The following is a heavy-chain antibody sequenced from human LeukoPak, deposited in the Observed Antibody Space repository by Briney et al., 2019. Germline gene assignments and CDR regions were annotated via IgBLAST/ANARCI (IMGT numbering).Heavy chain of an antibody. Sequence: PGRSLRLSCAASGFTFSSYAMHWVRQAPGKGLEWVTIILYDEVNKHYADSVKGPLTISRDNSRNTVYLQMNTLTSEDSGVYSCAKESLARGSSYGSYFDYCGQGTLVTVSS. J-gene: IGHJ4*02. V-gene: IGHV3-30*04. CDR3: AKESLARGSSYGSYFDY. D-gene: IGHD1-26*01. CDR2: ILYDEVNK. CDR1: GFTFSSYA.